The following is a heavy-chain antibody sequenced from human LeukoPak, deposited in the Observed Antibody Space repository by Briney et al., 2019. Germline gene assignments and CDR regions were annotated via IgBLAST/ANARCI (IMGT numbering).Heavy chain of an antibody. CDR3: ARVPGYSGYFYGMDV. CDR2: ISSSSSYI. J-gene: IGHJ6*02. Sequence: SGGSLRLSCAASGFTFSSYSMNWVRQAPGKGLECVSSISSSSSYIYYADSVKGRFTISRDNAKNSLYLQMNSLRAEDTAVYYCARVPGYSGYFYGMDVWGQGTTVTVSS. D-gene: IGHD5-12*01. CDR1: GFTFSSYS. V-gene: IGHV3-21*01.